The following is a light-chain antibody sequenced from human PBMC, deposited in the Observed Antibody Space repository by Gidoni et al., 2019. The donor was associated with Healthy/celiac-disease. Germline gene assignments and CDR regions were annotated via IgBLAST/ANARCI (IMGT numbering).Light chain of an antibody. Sequence: AIQMTQSPSSLSASVGDRVTITCRASQGIRNALGWYQQKPGEATKLLNYAASSLQSGVPSRFSGSGSSTDFTLTISSLQPEDFATYCCLQDYNYPLTFGQGTKVEIK. J-gene: IGKJ1*01. CDR3: LQDYNYPLT. V-gene: IGKV1-6*01. CDR1: QGIRNA. CDR2: AAS.